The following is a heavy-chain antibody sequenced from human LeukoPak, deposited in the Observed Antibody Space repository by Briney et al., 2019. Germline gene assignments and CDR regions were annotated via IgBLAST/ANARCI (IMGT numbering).Heavy chain of an antibody. D-gene: IGHD3-9*01. V-gene: IGHV4-34*01. Sequence: SETLSLTCAVYGGSFSGYYWSWIRQPPGKGLEWIGEINHSGSTNYNPSLKSRVTISVDTSKNQFSLKLSSVTAADTAVYYCARGPLRYFDWLYLRGMDVWGQGTTVTVSS. CDR1: GGSFSGYY. CDR2: INHSGST. CDR3: ARGPLRYFDWLYLRGMDV. J-gene: IGHJ6*02.